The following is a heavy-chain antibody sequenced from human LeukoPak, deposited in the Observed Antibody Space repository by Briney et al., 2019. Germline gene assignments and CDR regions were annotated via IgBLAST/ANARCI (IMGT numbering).Heavy chain of an antibody. Sequence: GGSLRLSCVASGFTVSSNYVTWVRQAPGKGLEWVSDFYIGGDTHYADSVKGRFTISRDNSKNTLYLQMNSLRAEDTAVYYCARGRDYWFHAFDIWGQGTMVTVSS. J-gene: IGHJ3*02. CDR2: FYIGGDT. D-gene: IGHD3-10*01. V-gene: IGHV3-53*01. CDR3: ARGRDYWFHAFDI. CDR1: GFTVSSNY.